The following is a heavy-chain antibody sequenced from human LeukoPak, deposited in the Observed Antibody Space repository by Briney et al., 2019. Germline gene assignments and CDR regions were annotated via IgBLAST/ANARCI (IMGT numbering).Heavy chain of an antibody. D-gene: IGHD3-22*01. Sequence: GSVKGCCTASGYRCSDYYIHWVRQAPGQGLEWMGRINSNSGGTGFAEKFRGRVTMTRDTSISTAYMELSRLTSDDTAVYYCARAGGTYYYESSGHYYLNWLASCGQGTLVTVSS. V-gene: IGHV1-2*06. CDR2: INSNSGGT. J-gene: IGHJ5*01. CDR1: GYRCSDYY. CDR3: ARAGGTYYYESSGHYYLNWLAS.